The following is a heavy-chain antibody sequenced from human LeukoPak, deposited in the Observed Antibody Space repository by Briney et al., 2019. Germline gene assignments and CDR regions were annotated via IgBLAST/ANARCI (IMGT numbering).Heavy chain of an antibody. CDR2: ISPSGDIT. J-gene: IGHJ4*02. CDR3: AKDDAWLRFGE. Sequence: GGSLRLSCAASGFTFSSYGMNWVRQAPGKGLEWVSGISPSGDITYYADSVKGRFTISRDNSKNTLYLEVISLTAEDTAVYYCAKDDAWLRFGEWSQGTLVTVSP. V-gene: IGHV3-23*01. D-gene: IGHD3-10*01. CDR1: GFTFSSYG.